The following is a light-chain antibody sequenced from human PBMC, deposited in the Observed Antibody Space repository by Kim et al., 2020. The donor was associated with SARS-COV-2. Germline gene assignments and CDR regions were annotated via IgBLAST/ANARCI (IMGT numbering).Light chain of an antibody. CDR2: DVT. Sequence: QSALTQPASVSGSPGQSITISCTGTSSDIGGYNYVSWYQQHPGKAPTLMIYDVTKRPSGVSNRFSGSKSGNTASLTISGLQAEDEADYYCSSYTSSITAVFSGGTKVTVL. J-gene: IGLJ2*01. CDR1: SSDIGGYNY. V-gene: IGLV2-14*01. CDR3: SSYTSSITAV.